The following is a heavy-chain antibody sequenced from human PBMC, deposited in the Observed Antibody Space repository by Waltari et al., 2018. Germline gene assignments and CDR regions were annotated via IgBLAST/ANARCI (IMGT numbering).Heavy chain of an antibody. J-gene: IGHJ6*02. CDR3: ARELAGFRELSLGMDV. V-gene: IGHV4-31*03. CDR1: GGSISSGGYY. Sequence: QVQLQESGPGLVKPSQTLSLTCTVSGGSISSGGYYWSWIRQHPGKGLEWIGYIYYSGSTNYNPSLKSRVTISVDTSKNQFSLKLSSVTAADTAVYYCARELAGFRELSLGMDVWGQGTTVTVSS. D-gene: IGHD3-10*01. CDR2: IYYSGST.